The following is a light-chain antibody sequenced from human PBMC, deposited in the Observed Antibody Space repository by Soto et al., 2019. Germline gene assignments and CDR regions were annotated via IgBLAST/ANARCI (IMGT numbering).Light chain of an antibody. J-gene: IGKJ1*01. CDR1: QSVLYSSNNKNY. V-gene: IGKV4-1*01. CDR2: WAS. CDR3: QQYYSTPWT. Sequence: DIVMTQSPDSLAVSLGERATINCKSSQSVLYSSNNKNYLAWYQQKPGQPPKLLIYWASTRESGVPDRFSGSGSGTDFTLTHSRLQAEDVAVYYCQQYYSTPWTFGQGTKVEIK.